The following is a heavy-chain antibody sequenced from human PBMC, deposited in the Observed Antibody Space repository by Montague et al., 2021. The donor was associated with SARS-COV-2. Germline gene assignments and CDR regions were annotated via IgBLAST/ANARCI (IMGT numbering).Heavy chain of an antibody. CDR3: ARDRELVD. Sequence: TLSLTCTVSGASISSGGDYWNWIRQHPGKGLEWIGHIYYSVSTXYSPSLKSRVTISEDTSKNQISLKLSSVTAADTAVYYCARDRELVDWGQGIMVIVSS. D-gene: IGHD1-7*01. CDR1: GASISSGGDY. CDR2: IYYSVST. V-gene: IGHV4-31*03. J-gene: IGHJ4*02.